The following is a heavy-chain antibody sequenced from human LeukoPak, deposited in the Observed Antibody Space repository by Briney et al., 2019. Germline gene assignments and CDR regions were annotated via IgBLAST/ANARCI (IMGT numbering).Heavy chain of an antibody. CDR2: IYQNGGT. V-gene: IGHV4-4*02. Sequence: QPSETLSLTCAVSGDSISGSHWWTWVRQPPGKGLEWIGEIYQNGGTNYNPSLESRVTISMDKSKNQFSLKLTSVTAADTAVYFCARHRGRTRGPSDDWGQGTLVTVSS. J-gene: IGHJ4*02. D-gene: IGHD3-10*01. CDR1: GDSISGSHW. CDR3: ARHRGRTRGPSDD.